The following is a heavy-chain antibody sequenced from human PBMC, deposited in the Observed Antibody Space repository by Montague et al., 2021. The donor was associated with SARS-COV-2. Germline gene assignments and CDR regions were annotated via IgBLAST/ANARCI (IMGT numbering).Heavy chain of an antibody. J-gene: IGHJ5*02. Sequence: PALVKPTQTLTLTCTFSGFSLTTRGVGVGWIRQPPGKALEWLALIYWDDAKHYSPSLKSRLTITKDTSKNQVVLTMTNMDPVDTATYNCAHKLSGINRRWFDPWGQGTLVTVSS. D-gene: IGHD1-14*01. CDR2: IYWDDAK. V-gene: IGHV2-5*02. CDR3: AHKLSGINRRWFDP. CDR1: GFSLTTRGVG.